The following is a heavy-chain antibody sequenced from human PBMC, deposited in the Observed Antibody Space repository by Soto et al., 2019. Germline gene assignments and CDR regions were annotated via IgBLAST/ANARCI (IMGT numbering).Heavy chain of an antibody. D-gene: IGHD3-16*01. CDR2: IKSRADGGTT. CDR1: GFSFSNAW. Sequence: EVQLVESGGDFVKPGGSLRVSCAVSGFSFSNAWMSWVRQAPGKGLEWVGRIKSRADGGTTDYTAPVKGRFTISRDDSKNTVFLQMNGLKPEDTAVYYCTPHLGEFFPLDYWGQGTLVTVSS. CDR3: TPHLGEFFPLDY. J-gene: IGHJ4*02. V-gene: IGHV3-15*01.